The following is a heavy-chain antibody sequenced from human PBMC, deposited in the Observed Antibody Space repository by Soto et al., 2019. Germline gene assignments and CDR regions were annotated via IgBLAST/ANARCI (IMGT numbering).Heavy chain of an antibody. V-gene: IGHV3-7*01. CDR2: IKQDGSEK. CDR3: ARGAVVMDNYFDY. D-gene: IGHD2-21*01. J-gene: IGHJ4*02. CDR1: GFTFSSYW. Sequence: GGSLRLSCAASGFTFSSYWMSWVRQAPGKGLEWVANIKQDGSEKYYVDSVKGRFTISRDNTKNSLYLQMNSLRAEDTAVYYCARGAVVMDNYFDYWGQGTLVTVSS.